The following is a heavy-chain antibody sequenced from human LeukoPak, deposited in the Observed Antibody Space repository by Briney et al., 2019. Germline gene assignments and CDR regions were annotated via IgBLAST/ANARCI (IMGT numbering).Heavy chain of an antibody. V-gene: IGHV3-30*03. D-gene: IGHD5-18*01. Sequence: PGGSLRLSCAASGFTFSSYGMHWVRQAPGKGLEWVAVISYDGSNKYYADSVKGRFTISRDNSKNTLYLQMNSLRAEDTAVYYCARDEWRPGYSYGTGYWGQGTLVTVSS. CDR3: ARDEWRPGYSYGTGY. J-gene: IGHJ4*02. CDR2: ISYDGSNK. CDR1: GFTFSSYG.